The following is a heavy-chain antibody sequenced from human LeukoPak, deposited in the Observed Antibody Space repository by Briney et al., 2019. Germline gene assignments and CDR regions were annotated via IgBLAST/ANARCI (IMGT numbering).Heavy chain of an antibody. CDR3: ARGRKNYYDSSSYYFDY. D-gene: IGHD3-22*01. J-gene: IGHJ4*02. Sequence: SETLSLTCAVYGGSFSGYYWSWIRQPPGKGLEWIGEINHSGSTNYNPSLKSRVTISVDTSKNQFSLRLSSVTAADTAVYYCARGRKNYYDSSSYYFDYWGQGTLVTVSS. CDR2: INHSGST. CDR1: GGSFSGYY. V-gene: IGHV4-34*01.